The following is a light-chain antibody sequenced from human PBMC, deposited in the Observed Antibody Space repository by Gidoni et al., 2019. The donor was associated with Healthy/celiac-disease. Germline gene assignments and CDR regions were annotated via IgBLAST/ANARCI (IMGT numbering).Light chain of an antibody. J-gene: IGKJ2*01. Sequence: EIVMTQAPATLSVSPGERAILSCRASQSVSSSLAWYQQKPGQSPRLLIYGASTRATGIPARFSGSGSGTEFTLTISSLQSEDFAVYYCQQYNNWYTFXXXTKLEIK. V-gene: IGKV3-15*01. CDR1: QSVSSS. CDR3: QQYNNWYT. CDR2: GAS.